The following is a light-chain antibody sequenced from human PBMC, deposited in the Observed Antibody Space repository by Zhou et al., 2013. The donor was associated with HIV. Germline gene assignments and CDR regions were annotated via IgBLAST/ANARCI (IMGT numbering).Light chain of an antibody. Sequence: DIQLTQSPSFLSASVGDRVTITCRASQGISSYLAWYQQKPGKAPKLLIYAASTLQSGVPSRFSGSGSGTEFTLTISSLQPVDFATYYCQQLNSYPRTFGQGTKVEV. CDR1: QGISSY. CDR3: QQLNSYPRT. CDR2: AAS. V-gene: IGKV1-9*01. J-gene: IGKJ1*01.